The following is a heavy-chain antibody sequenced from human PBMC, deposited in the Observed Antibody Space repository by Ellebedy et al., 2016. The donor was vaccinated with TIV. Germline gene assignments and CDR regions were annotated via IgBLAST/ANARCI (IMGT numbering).Heavy chain of an antibody. J-gene: IGHJ4*02. V-gene: IGHV1-18*04. D-gene: IGHD3-10*01. CDR3: ATYGSGTYASFDY. Sequence: ASVKVSCKASGYTFSSFGITWIRQAPGQGLEWMGWISGYNGNTNYVQKLQGRVTLTTDTSLNTAYMELRSLRSEDTAIYYCATYGSGTYASFDYWGQGTLVTVSS. CDR1: GYTFSSFG. CDR2: ISGYNGNT.